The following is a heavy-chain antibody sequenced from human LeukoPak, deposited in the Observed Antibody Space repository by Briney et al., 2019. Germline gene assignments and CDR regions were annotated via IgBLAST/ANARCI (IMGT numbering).Heavy chain of an antibody. D-gene: IGHD3-3*01. CDR3: ARDLARHFWSGLAGY. J-gene: IGHJ4*02. CDR1: GGSFSTSY. V-gene: IGHV4-34*01. CDR2: INHSGST. Sequence: PSETLSLTCAVYGGSFSTSYWSWIRQPPGKGLEWIGEINHSGSTTNNPSLKSRVTISADPSKNQFSLRLTSVTAADTAVYYCARDLARHFWSGLAGYWGQGTLVTVSS.